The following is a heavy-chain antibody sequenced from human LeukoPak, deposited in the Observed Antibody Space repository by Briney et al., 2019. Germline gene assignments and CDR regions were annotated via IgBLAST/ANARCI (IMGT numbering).Heavy chain of an antibody. J-gene: IGHJ6*02. CDR2: INPSDRST. CDR1: GYTFTTYY. V-gene: IGHV1-46*01. CDR3: ARDLETTRAEDIVATMGRYYYYGMDV. D-gene: IGHD5-12*01. Sequence: GASVKVSCKASGYTFTTYYMHWVRQAPGQGLEWMGIINPSDRSTSYAQKFQGRVTMTRDTSTTTVYMELSSLRPEDTAVYYCARDLETTRAEDIVATMGRYYYYGMDVWGQGTTVTVSS.